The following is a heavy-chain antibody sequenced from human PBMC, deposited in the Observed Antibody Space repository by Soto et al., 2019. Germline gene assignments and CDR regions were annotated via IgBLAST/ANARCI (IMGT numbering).Heavy chain of an antibody. J-gene: IGHJ5*02. CDR1: GYTFTSYA. Sequence: GASVKVSCKASGYTFTSYAMHWVRQAPGQRLEWMGWINAGNGNTKYSQKFQGRVTMTRDTSTSTVYMELSSLRSEDTAVYYCARDQTYYYDSSGSVEFDPWGQGTLVTVSS. D-gene: IGHD3-22*01. CDR2: INAGNGNT. V-gene: IGHV1-3*01. CDR3: ARDQTYYYDSSGSVEFDP.